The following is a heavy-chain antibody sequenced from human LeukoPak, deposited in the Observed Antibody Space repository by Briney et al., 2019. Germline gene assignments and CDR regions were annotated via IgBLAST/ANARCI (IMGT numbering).Heavy chain of an antibody. CDR3: AAKGSTYYDYVWGSYRYKGGYYFDY. V-gene: IGHV1-69*01. J-gene: IGHJ4*02. Sequence: SVKVSCKASGGTFRNYIINWVRQAPGQGLEWMGGIIPIFGTANYTQKFQGRITITADESTGTTYMELSSLKSEDTAVYYCAAKGSTYYDYVWGSYRYKGGYYFDYWGQGTLVTVSS. CDR1: GGTFRNYI. D-gene: IGHD3-16*02. CDR2: IIPIFGTA.